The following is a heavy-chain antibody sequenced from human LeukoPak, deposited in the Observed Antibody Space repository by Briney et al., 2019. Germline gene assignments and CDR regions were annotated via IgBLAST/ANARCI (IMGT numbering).Heavy chain of an antibody. V-gene: IGHV3-21*01. J-gene: IGHJ3*02. D-gene: IGHD3-9*01. CDR2: ISSSSSYI. Sequence: PGGSLRLSCAASGFTFSSYSMNWVRQAPGKGLEWVSSISSSSSYIYYADSVKGRFTISRDNAKNSLYLQMNSLRAEDTAVYYCARVRFTYYDILTGSNTWEDDIWGQGTMVTVSS. CDR1: GFTFSSYS. CDR3: ARVRFTYYDILTGSNTWEDDI.